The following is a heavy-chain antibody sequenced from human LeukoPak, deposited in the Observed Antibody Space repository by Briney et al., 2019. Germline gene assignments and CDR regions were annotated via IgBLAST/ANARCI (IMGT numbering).Heavy chain of an antibody. Sequence: SETLSLTCTVSGGSISSGGYYWSWIRQHPGKGLEWIGYIYYSGSTYYNPSLKSRVTISVDTSKNQFSLKLSSVTAADTAVYYCARDSYSSSHYGMDVWGRGTTVTVSS. CDR3: ARDSYSSSHYGMDV. CDR2: IYYSGST. J-gene: IGHJ6*02. V-gene: IGHV4-31*03. D-gene: IGHD6-6*01. CDR1: GGSISSGGYY.